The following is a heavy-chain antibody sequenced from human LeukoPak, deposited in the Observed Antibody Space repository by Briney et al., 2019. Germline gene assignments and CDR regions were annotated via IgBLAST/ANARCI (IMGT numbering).Heavy chain of an antibody. J-gene: IGHJ5*02. CDR3: ARARCDTCGYGS. CDR2: LYSGGQT. Sequence: GRSLRLSCAASGFTVTSSYMSWVRQAPGKGLEWVAVLYSGGQTYYAGSVRGRFTISRDASKNTLYLQMNSLRAEDTAEYYCARARCDTCGYGSWGQGTLVTVSS. D-gene: IGHD5-12*01. CDR1: GFTVTSSY. V-gene: IGHV3-66*02.